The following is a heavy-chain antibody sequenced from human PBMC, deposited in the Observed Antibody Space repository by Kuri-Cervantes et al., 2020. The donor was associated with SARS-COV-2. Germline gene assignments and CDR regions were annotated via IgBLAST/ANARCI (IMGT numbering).Heavy chain of an antibody. Sequence: GESLKISCAASGFTFSSYAMSWVRQAPGKGLEWVSAISGSGGSTYYADSVKGRFTISRDNSKNTLYLQMNSLRAEDTAVYYCAKDPLHYDSYDFWGGYYTGYFDYCGQGILVTVSS. CDR3: AKDPLHYDSYDFWGGYYTGYFDY. J-gene: IGHJ4*02. CDR2: ISGSGGST. V-gene: IGHV3-23*01. D-gene: IGHD3-3*01. CDR1: GFTFSSYA.